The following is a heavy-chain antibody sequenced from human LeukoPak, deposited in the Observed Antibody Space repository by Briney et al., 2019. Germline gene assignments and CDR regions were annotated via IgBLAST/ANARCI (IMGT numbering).Heavy chain of an antibody. CDR2: IKQDGSEK. CDR3: ARVNQVFGVYYFDY. J-gene: IGHJ4*02. Sequence: GGSLRLSCAASGFTSSSYWMSWVRQAPGKGLEWVANIKQDGSEKYYVDSVRGRFTISRDNAKNSLYLQMNSLRAEDTAVYYCARVNQVFGVYYFDYWGQGTLVTVSS. CDR1: GFTSSSYW. V-gene: IGHV3-7*01. D-gene: IGHD3-16*01.